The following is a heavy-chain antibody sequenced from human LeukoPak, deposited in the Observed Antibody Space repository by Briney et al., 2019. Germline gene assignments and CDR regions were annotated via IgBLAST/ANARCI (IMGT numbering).Heavy chain of an antibody. V-gene: IGHV4-59*01. D-gene: IGHD6-13*01. Sequence: PSETLSLTCAVSGGSISTYYWSWIRQPPGKGLEWIGYIHYSGSSNYNPSLKSRVTISLDTSKYQFSLKLSSVTAADTAVYYCARGAAATYWGQGTLVTVSS. J-gene: IGHJ4*02. CDR1: GGSISTYY. CDR2: IHYSGSS. CDR3: ARGAAATY.